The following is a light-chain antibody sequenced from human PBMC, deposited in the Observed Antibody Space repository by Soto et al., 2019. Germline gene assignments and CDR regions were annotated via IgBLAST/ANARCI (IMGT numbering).Light chain of an antibody. J-gene: IGLJ2*01. CDR2: SNT. V-gene: IGLV1-44*01. Sequence: QPVLTQPPSASGTPGQTIAISCSGGTSNIGSHTVNWCQQLPGTAPRLLIYSNTQRPSGVPDRFSGSKSGTSASLAISGLQSEYGGDYYCATWDDSLNGVVFGGGTKVTVL. CDR1: TSNIGSHT. CDR3: ATWDDSLNGVV.